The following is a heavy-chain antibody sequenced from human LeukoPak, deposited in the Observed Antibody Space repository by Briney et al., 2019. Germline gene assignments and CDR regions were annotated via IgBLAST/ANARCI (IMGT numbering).Heavy chain of an antibody. J-gene: IGHJ4*02. CDR2: IYYSGST. V-gene: IGHV4-59*08. D-gene: IGHD3-9*01. CDR3: ARAEYDILTGSHFDY. Sequence: SETLSLTCTVSGGSISSYYWSWIRQPPGKGLEWIGYIYYSGSTNYNPSLKSRVTISVDTSKNQFSLKLSSVTAADTAVYYCARAEYDILTGSHFDYWGQGTLVTVSS. CDR1: GGSISSYY.